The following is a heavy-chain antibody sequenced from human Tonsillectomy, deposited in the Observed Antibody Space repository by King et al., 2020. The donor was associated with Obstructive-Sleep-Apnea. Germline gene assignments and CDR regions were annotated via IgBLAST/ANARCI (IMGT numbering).Heavy chain of an antibody. D-gene: IGHD2-2*01. J-gene: IGHJ2*01. CDR1: GFTFSSYS. V-gene: IGHV3-21*01. Sequence: VQLVESGGGLVKPGGSLRLSCAASGFTFSSYSMNWVRQAPGKGLEWVSSISSSSSYIYYADSVKGRFTISRDNAKNSLYLQMNSLRAEDTAVYYFASVEVGGGYCSSTSCYRNWYFDLWGRGTLVTVSS. CDR2: ISSSSSYI. CDR3: ASVEVGGGYCSSTSCYRNWYFDL.